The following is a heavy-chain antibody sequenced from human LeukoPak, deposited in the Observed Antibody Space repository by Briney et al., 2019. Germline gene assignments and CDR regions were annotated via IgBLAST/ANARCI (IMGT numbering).Heavy chain of an antibody. CDR1: GFTFSSYA. J-gene: IGHJ3*02. Sequence: GGSLRLSCAASGFTFSSYAMHWVRQAPGKGLEWVAVISYDGSNKYYADSVKGRFTISRDNSKNTLYLQMNSLRAEDTAVYYCARDGGRILGDAFDIWGQGTMVTVSS. V-gene: IGHV3-30-3*01. CDR2: ISYDGSNK. CDR3: ARDGGRILGDAFDI.